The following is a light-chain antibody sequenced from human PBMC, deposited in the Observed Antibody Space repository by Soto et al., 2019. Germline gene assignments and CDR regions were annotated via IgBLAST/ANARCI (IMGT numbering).Light chain of an antibody. J-gene: IGKJ5*01. CDR1: QSISSY. V-gene: IGKV1-39*01. CDR3: QQNYSLPVT. CDR2: GAS. Sequence: DMQMTQSPSSLSASVGDRGTITCRASQSISSYLNWYQQKPGKAPDLLIYGASSLKTGVPSRFSGSGSGTHFTLTIAGLQAADFATYYCQQNYSLPVTFGQGTRLEIK.